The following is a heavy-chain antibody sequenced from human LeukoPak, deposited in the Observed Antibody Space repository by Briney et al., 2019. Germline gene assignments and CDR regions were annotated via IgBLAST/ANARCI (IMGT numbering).Heavy chain of an antibody. V-gene: IGHV4-38-2*01. CDR3: ARQDDSSANWFDP. CDR2: IYHSGST. Sequence: SETLSLACAVSGYSISSGYYWGWLRQPPGKGLEWIGSIYHSGSTYYNPSLKSRVTISVDTSKNQFSLKLSSVTAADTAVYYCARQDDSSANWFDPWGQGTLVTVSS. CDR1: GYSISSGYY. D-gene: IGHD3-22*01. J-gene: IGHJ5*02.